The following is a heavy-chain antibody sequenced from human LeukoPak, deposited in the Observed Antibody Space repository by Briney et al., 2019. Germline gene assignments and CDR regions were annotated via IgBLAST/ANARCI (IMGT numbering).Heavy chain of an antibody. CDR2: ISGSGGST. Sequence: GGSLRLSCAASGFTFSSYAMSWVRQAPGKGLEWVSAISGSGGSTYYADSVKGRFTISRDNSKNTLYLQMNSLRAEDTAVYYCAKVRWDGSGSPYYMDVWGKGTTVTVSS. J-gene: IGHJ6*03. CDR1: GFTFSSYA. CDR3: AKVRWDGSGSPYYMDV. D-gene: IGHD3-10*01. V-gene: IGHV3-23*01.